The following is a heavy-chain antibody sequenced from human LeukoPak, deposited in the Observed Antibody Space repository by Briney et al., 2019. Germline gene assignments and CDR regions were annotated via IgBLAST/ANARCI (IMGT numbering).Heavy chain of an antibody. CDR2: ISYDGSNK. CDR3: ARVGYCGGDCYPPYYYCGMDV. Sequence: GGSLRLSCAASGFTFSSYAMHWVRQAPGKGLEWVAVISYDGSNKYYADSVKGRFTISRDNSKNTLYLQMNSLRAEDTAVYYCARVGYCGGDCYPPYYYCGMDVWGQGTTVTVSS. J-gene: IGHJ6*02. V-gene: IGHV3-30-3*01. CDR1: GFTFSSYA. D-gene: IGHD2-21*02.